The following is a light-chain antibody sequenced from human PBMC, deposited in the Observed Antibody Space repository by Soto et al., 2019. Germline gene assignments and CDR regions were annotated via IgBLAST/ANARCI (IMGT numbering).Light chain of an antibody. Sequence: DIVMTQSPDSLAVSLGERDTINCKSSQSVLDSSDHKNYLAWYQQKPGQPPKLLIFWASTREPGVPDRFSGSGSGTDCNLSISSLQAEEVAVYYCHKYYRIPRKVGQGNKGDIK. V-gene: IGKV4-1*01. CDR1: QSVLDSSDHKNY. CDR3: HKYYRIPRK. J-gene: IGKJ1*01. CDR2: WAS.